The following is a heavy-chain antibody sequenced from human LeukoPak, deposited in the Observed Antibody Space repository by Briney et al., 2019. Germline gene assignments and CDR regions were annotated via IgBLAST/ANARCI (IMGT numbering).Heavy chain of an antibody. J-gene: IGHJ4*02. CDR1: GFIFSTYS. CDR3: ARDRPTGASRLFVVQ. CDR2: MSSGGTYI. V-gene: IGHV3-21*01. D-gene: IGHD3-3*01. Sequence: GGSLRLSCAASGFIFSTYSMTWVRQAPGKGLEWVSSMSSGGTYIYYADSVRGRFTISEDNAKNSLSLVMKSLRAEDTAVYYCARDRPTGASRLFVVQWGQGTLVTVSS.